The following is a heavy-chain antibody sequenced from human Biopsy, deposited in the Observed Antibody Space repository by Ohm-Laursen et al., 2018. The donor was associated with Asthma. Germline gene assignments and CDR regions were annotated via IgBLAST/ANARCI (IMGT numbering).Heavy chain of an antibody. CDR2: ITFDGSTQ. J-gene: IGHJ4*02. V-gene: IGHV3-30-3*01. D-gene: IGHD6-13*01. Sequence: SLRLSCSASGTHFGSYNMHWARQAPGKGLEWVAVITFDGSTQHYGDSVKGRFTISRDNSKNMLFLQMNSLRAEDTAVYYCSRNTLGYYFDIWGQGTQVTVSS. CDR1: GTHFGSYN. CDR3: SRNTLGYYFDI.